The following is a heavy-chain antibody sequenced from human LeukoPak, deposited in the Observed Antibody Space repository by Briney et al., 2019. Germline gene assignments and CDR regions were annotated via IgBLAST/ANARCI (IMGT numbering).Heavy chain of an antibody. V-gene: IGHV3-30*04. J-gene: IGHJ4*02. CDR3: AKEDGDYPFDY. CDR1: GFTFSSYA. CDR2: ISYDGSNK. D-gene: IGHD4-17*01. Sequence: PGGSLRLSCAASGFTFSSYAMHWVRQAPGKGLEWVAVISYDGSNKYYADSVKGRFTISRDNSKNTLYLQMNSLRAEDTAVYYCAKEDGDYPFDYWGQGTLVTVSS.